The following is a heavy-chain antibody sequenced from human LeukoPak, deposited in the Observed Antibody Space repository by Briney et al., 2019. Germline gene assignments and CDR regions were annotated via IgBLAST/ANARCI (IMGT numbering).Heavy chain of an antibody. J-gene: IGHJ4*02. CDR1: GFTFDDYT. CDR2: ISWDGGST. Sequence: GALRLSCAASGFTFDDYTMHWVRQAPGKGLEWVSLISWDGGSTYYADSVKGRFTISRDNSKNSLYLQMNSLRTEDTALYYCAKDMGAAAGPWGQGTLVTVSS. V-gene: IGHV3-43*01. D-gene: IGHD6-13*01. CDR3: AKDMGAAAGP.